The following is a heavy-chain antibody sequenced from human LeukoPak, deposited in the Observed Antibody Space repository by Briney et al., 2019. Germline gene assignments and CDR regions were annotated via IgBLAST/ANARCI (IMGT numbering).Heavy chain of an antibody. CDR2: IYDSGST. Sequence: SETLSLTCSVSGGSMTNLYWTWIRQPPGKGLEWIGDIYDSGSTRYNTSLESRVTISVDTSKNQFSLELSSVTAADTAVYYCAKGGSTNFYYGDVWGQGTTVTVSS. CDR1: GGSMTNLY. J-gene: IGHJ6*02. V-gene: IGHV4-59*01. D-gene: IGHD2/OR15-2a*01. CDR3: AKGGSTNFYYGDV.